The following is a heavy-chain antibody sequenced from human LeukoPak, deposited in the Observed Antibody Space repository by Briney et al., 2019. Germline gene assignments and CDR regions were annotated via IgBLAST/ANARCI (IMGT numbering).Heavy chain of an antibody. CDR2: ISSSSYI. V-gene: IGHV3-21*01. Sequence: GSLRLSCAASGFTFSSYSMNWVRLAPGKGLEWVSSISSSSYIYYADSLKGRFTISRDNAKNSLYLQMNSLRAEDTAVYYCARGGAYYYYMDVWGKGTTVTVSS. CDR1: GFTFSSYS. D-gene: IGHD4/OR15-4a*01. J-gene: IGHJ6*03. CDR3: ARGGAYYYYMDV.